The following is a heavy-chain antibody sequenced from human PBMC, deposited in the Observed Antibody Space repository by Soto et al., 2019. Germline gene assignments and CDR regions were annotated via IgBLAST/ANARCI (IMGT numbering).Heavy chain of an antibody. CDR1: GLTFRSYW. J-gene: IGHJ4*02. CDR2: IDGDGSEK. CDR3: ETGPLDF. Sequence: PGGSLRLSCTVTGLTFRSYWKNWVRQAPGRGLASVANIDGDGSEKTYADSIRGRFSITRNNFNNSLDLQMGNLRVGDTAMYYCETGPLDFWGQGTMVTVYS. D-gene: IGHD3-10*01. V-gene: IGHV3-7*03.